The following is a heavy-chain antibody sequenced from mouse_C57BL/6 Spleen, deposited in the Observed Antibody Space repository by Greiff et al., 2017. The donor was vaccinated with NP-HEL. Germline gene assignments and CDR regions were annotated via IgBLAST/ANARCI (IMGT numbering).Heavy chain of an antibody. CDR2: ISTYYGDA. Sequence: QVQLQQSGPELVRPGVSVKISCKGSGYTFTDYAMHWVKQSHAKSLEWIGVISTYYGDASYNQKFKDKATMTVDKSSSTAYMELARLTSEDSAVYYCARTGYLYYGSSYEDAMDYWGQGTSVTVSS. J-gene: IGHJ4*01. CDR1: GYTFTDYA. D-gene: IGHD1-1*01. V-gene: IGHV1-67*01. CDR3: ARTGYLYYGSSYEDAMDY.